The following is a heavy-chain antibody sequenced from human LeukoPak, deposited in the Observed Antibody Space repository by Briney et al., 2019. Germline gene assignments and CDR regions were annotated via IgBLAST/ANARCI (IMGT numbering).Heavy chain of an antibody. CDR3: ARTRTMVRGVIPSNWFDP. J-gene: IGHJ5*02. CDR2: IYTSGST. V-gene: IGHV4-61*02. D-gene: IGHD3-10*01. Sequence: SQTLSLTCTVAGGSISSGSYYWSWIRQPGGGGLEWIGRIYTSGSTNYNPSLKSRVTISVDTSKNQFSLKLSSVTAADTAVYYCARTRTMVRGVIPSNWFDPWGQGTLVTVSS. CDR1: GGSISSGSYY.